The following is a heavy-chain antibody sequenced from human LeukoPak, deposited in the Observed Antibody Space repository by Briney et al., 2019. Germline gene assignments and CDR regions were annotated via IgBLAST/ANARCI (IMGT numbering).Heavy chain of an antibody. J-gene: IGHJ4*02. Sequence: GGSLRLSCAASGFTFSSYSMNWVRQAPGKGLEWVSFISSTGTYIYYADSLKGRFTISRDNAKNSLYLQMNSLRAEDTAVYYCARGENYYDLGSSLLPFDYWGQGTLVTVSS. CDR2: ISSTGTYI. CDR3: ARGENYYDLGSSLLPFDY. CDR1: GFTFSSYS. V-gene: IGHV3-21*01. D-gene: IGHD3-10*01.